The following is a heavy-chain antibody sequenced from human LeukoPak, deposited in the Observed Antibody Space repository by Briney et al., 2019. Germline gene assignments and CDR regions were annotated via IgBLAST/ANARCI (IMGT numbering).Heavy chain of an antibody. D-gene: IGHD2-21*02. J-gene: IGHJ4*02. CDR1: GYTFTGYY. Sequence: GASVKVSCKASGYTFTGYYMHWVRQAPGQGLEWKGWINPNSGGTNYAQKFQGRVTMTRDTSISTAYMELSRLRSDDTAVYYCARDAYCGDDCYIDYWGQGTLVTVSS. CDR3: ARDAYCGDDCYIDY. V-gene: IGHV1-2*02. CDR2: INPNSGGT.